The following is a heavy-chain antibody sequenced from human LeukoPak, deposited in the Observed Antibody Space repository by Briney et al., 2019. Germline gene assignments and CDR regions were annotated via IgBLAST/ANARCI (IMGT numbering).Heavy chain of an antibody. D-gene: IGHD5-24*01. J-gene: IGHJ4*02. CDR2: IYYSGST. Sequence: PSETLSLTCTVSGGSISSSSYYWGWIRQPPGKGLEWIGSIYYSGSTYYNPSLKSRVTISVDTSKNQFSLKLSSVTAADTAVYYCARVGRDGYNVEFPNRQPGGYFDYWGQGTLVTVSS. CDR1: GGSISSSSYY. CDR3: ARVGRDGYNVEFPNRQPGGYFDY. V-gene: IGHV4-39*07.